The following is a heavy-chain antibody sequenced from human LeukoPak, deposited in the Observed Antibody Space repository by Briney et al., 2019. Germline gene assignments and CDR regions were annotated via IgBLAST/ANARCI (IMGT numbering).Heavy chain of an antibody. D-gene: IGHD6-19*01. CDR1: VGSISRYY. CDR3: AGDSSGWTGIDY. Sequence: SETLSLTCTVSVGSISRYYWSWIRHPPGEGLEWIEYIDYSGSNNYNTSLKSRVTISVDTSKNQFSLKLSSVTAADTAVYYCAGDSSGWTGIDYWGQGTLVTVSS. J-gene: IGHJ4*02. V-gene: IGHV4-59*12. CDR2: IDYSGSN.